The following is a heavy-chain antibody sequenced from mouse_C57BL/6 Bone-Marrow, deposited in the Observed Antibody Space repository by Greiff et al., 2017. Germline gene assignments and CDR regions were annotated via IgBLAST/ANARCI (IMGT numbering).Heavy chain of an antibody. Sequence: QVQLKQSGAELARPGASVKLSCKASGYTFTRYGISWVKQRTGQGLEWIGEIYPRSGNTYYNEKYTDKATLTADKSSSTAFMVLSSLTSEDSAGYCGARYQGNYGFAYWGQGTLVTVSA. V-gene: IGHV1-81*01. CDR3: ARYQGNYGFAY. CDR1: GYTFTRYG. CDR2: IYPRSGNT. D-gene: IGHD1-1*01. J-gene: IGHJ3*01.